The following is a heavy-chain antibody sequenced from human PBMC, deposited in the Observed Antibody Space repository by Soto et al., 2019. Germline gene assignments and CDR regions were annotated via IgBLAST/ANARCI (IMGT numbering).Heavy chain of an antibody. Sequence: PGGSLRLSCAASGFTFSSYAMSWVRQAPGKGLEWVSAISGSGGSTYYADSVKGRFTISRDNSKNTLYLQMNSLRAEDTAVYYGAKREKPPWYYYGSGFYFAYWGQGTLVTSPQ. J-gene: IGHJ4*02. CDR1: GFTFSSYA. V-gene: IGHV3-23*01. CDR2: ISGSGGST. CDR3: AKREKPPWYYYGSGFYFAY. D-gene: IGHD3-10*01.